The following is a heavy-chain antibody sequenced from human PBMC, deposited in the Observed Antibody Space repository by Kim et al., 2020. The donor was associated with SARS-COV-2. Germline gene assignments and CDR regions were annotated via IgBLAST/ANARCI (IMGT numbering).Heavy chain of an antibody. Sequence: GESLKISCKGSGYSFTSYWIGWVRQMPGKGLEWMGIIYPGDSDTRYSPSFQGQVTISADKSISTAYLQWSSLKASDTAMYYCARLVTYFDWLSRRGFFDYRGQGTLVTVSS. CDR2: IYPGDSDT. D-gene: IGHD3-9*01. CDR3: ARLVTYFDWLSRRGFFDY. J-gene: IGHJ4*02. CDR1: GYSFTSYW. V-gene: IGHV5-51*01.